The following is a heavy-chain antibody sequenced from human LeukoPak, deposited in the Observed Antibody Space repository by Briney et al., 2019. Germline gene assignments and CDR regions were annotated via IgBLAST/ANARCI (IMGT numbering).Heavy chain of an antibody. Sequence: SETLSLTCTVSGGSISSSSYYWGWIRQPPGKGLEWIGSIYYSGSTYYNPSLKSRVTMSVDTSKNQFSLKLSSVTAADTAVYYCARVSIYYDILTGYYNHNWFDPWGQGTLVTVSS. CDR3: ARVSIYYDILTGYYNHNWFDP. V-gene: IGHV4-39*07. CDR2: IYYSGST. CDR1: GGSISSSSYY. D-gene: IGHD3-9*01. J-gene: IGHJ5*02.